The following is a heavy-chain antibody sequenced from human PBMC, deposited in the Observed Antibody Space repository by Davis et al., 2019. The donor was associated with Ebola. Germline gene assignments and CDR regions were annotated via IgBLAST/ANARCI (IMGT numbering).Heavy chain of an antibody. D-gene: IGHD6-6*01. CDR1: GGSFSGYY. CDR2: INHSGST. J-gene: IGHJ5*02. V-gene: IGHV4-34*01. Sequence: SETLSLTCAVYGGSFSGYYRNWIRQPPGKGLEWIGEINHSGSTNYNPSLKSRVTISVDTSKSQFSLKVSSVTAADTAVYYCARVLQQVVRLDPWGQGTLVTVSS. CDR3: ARVLQQVVRLDP.